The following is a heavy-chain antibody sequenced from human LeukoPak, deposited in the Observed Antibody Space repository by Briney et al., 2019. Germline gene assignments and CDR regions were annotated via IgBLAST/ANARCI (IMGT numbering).Heavy chain of an antibody. CDR1: GYTFISYG. Sequence: GASVKVSCKASGYTFISYGISWVRQAPGQGLEWVGWIFTYNVDTKYEKKFQGRVTMTTDSSTNTVYLVLRSLRSDDTAVYYCARGKEREPFDFWGQGTLVTVSS. CDR2: IFTYNVDT. J-gene: IGHJ4*02. V-gene: IGHV1-18*01. CDR3: ARGKEREPFDF. D-gene: IGHD1-1*01.